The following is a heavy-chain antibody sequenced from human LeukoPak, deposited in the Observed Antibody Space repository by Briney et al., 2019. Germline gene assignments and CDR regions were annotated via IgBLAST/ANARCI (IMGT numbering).Heavy chain of an antibody. V-gene: IGHV3-33*08. D-gene: IGHD2-2*01. CDR1: GFTFRSYA. CDR3: ARSRGAAAIQDYGMDV. J-gene: IGHJ6*02. Sequence: PGGSLRLSCVASGFTFRSYAMSWVRQAPGKGLEWVAVIWYDGSNKYYADSVKGRFTISRDNSKNTLYLQMNSLRAEDTAVYYCARSRGAAAIQDYGMDVWGQGTTVTVSS. CDR2: IWYDGSNK.